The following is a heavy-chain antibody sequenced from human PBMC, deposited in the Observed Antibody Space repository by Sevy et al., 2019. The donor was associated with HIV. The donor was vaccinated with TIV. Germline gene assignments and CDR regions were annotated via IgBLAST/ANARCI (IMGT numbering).Heavy chain of an antibody. J-gene: IGHJ4*02. CDR1: GFTFSNYG. D-gene: IGHD3-10*01. CDR3: ARDGYAESFGGGFDY. V-gene: IGHV3-33*01. Sequence: GGSLRLSCAASGFTFSNYGMHWVRQAPGKGLEWVAIIWYDGNNKYYADSVKGRFTISRDNSKNTLYLQMNGLRAEDTATYYCARDGYAESFGGGFDYWGQGTLVTVSS. CDR2: IWYDGNNK.